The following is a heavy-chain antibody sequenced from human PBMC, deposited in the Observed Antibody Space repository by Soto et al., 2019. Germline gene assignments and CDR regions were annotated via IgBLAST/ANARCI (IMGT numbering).Heavy chain of an antibody. V-gene: IGHV4-61*01. CDR2: IYYSGST. Sequence: SETLSLPCTVSGGSVRSGSYYWSWIRQPPGKGLEWIGYIYYSGSTNYNPSLKSRVTISVDTSKNQFSLKLSSVTAADTAVYYCXRAGVTNNGYYYYGMDVWGQGTTVTVSS. CDR3: XRAGVTNNGYYYYGMDV. CDR1: GGSVRSGSYY. D-gene: IGHD7-27*01. J-gene: IGHJ6*02.